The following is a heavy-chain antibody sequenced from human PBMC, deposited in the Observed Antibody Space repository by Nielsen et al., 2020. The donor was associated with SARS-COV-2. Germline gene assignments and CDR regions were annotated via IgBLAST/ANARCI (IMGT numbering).Heavy chain of an antibody. J-gene: IGHJ6*02. CDR3: TRGRYDFWSGYSMDV. CDR1: GGSFSGYY. V-gene: IGHV4-34*01. D-gene: IGHD3-3*01. CDR2: INHSGST. Sequence: SETLSLTCAVYGGSFSGYYWSWIRQPPGKGLEWIGEINHSGSTNYNPSLKSRVTISVDTSKNQFSLKLSSVTAADTAVYYCTRGRYDFWSGYSMDVWGQGTTVTVSS.